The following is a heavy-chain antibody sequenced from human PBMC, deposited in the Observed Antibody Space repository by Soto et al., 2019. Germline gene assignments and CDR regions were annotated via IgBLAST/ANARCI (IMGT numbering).Heavy chain of an antibody. CDR1: GFTFGDYA. V-gene: IGHV3-49*03. Sequence: GGSLRLSCTAFGFTFGDYAMSWFRQAPGKGLEWVGFIRSKAYGGTTEYAASVKGRFTISRDDSKSIAYLQMNSLKTEDTAVYYCTRGPGGDIRLLVNAFDIWGQGTMVTVSS. CDR2: IRSKAYGGTT. CDR3: TRGPGGDIRLLVNAFDI. D-gene: IGHD3-16*02. J-gene: IGHJ3*02.